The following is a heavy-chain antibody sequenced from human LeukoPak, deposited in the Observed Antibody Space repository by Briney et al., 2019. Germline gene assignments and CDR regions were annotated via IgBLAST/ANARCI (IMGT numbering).Heavy chain of an antibody. Sequence: GGSLRLSCAASGFTFSSYSMNWVRQAPGKGLEWVSSISSSSSYIYYADSVKGRFTISRDSAKNSLYLQMNSLRAEDTAVYYCAKYYDFWSGYSPDAFDIWGQGTMVTVSS. V-gene: IGHV3-21*01. D-gene: IGHD3-3*01. CDR3: AKYYDFWSGYSPDAFDI. CDR1: GFTFSSYS. J-gene: IGHJ3*02. CDR2: ISSSSSYI.